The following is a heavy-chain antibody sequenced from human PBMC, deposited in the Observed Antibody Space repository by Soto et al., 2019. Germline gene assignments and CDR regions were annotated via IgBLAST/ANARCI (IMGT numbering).Heavy chain of an antibody. D-gene: IGHD5-12*01. CDR3: AKGGGYGHGH. CDR2: ISPRRGDH. V-gene: IGHV1-2*02. Sequence: QLVQSGAEVTKPGASVKVSCKTSGYNFSAHYIHWVRQPPGQGLEWMGWISPRRGDHHSADKFQARWTLTTDTATTTAFRHLSGPRVNDSAVYYCAKGGGYGHGHWGQGTPIIVSS. CDR1: GYNFSAHY. J-gene: IGHJ4*02.